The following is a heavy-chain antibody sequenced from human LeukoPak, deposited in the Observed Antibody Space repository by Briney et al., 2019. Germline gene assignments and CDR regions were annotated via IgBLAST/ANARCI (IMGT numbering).Heavy chain of an antibody. D-gene: IGHD3-10*01. CDR2: ISGSGGST. CDR1: GFTFSSYA. Sequence: GGSLRLSCAASGFTFSSYAMSWVRQAPGKGLEWVSAISGSGGSTYYADSVKGRFTISRDNSKNTLYLQMNSLRAEDTAVYYCAKSFYGSGSYGWFDPWGQGTLVTVSS. J-gene: IGHJ5*02. CDR3: AKSFYGSGSYGWFDP. V-gene: IGHV3-23*01.